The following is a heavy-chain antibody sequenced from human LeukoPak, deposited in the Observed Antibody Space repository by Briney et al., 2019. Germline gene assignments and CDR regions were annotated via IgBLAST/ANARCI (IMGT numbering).Heavy chain of an antibody. CDR3: VGGHGPHWYFDL. Sequence: PSETLSLTCAVSGGSISSGGYSWSWIRQPPGKGLEWIGYIYHSGSTYYNPSLKSRVTISVDRSKNQFSLKLSSVTAADTAVYYCVGGHGPHWYFDLWGRGTLVTVSS. CDR1: GGSISSGGYS. J-gene: IGHJ2*01. V-gene: IGHV4-30-2*01. D-gene: IGHD3-16*01. CDR2: IYHSGST.